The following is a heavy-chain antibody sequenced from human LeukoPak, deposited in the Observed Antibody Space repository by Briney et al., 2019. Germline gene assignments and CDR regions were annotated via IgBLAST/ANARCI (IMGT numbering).Heavy chain of an antibody. D-gene: IGHD1-26*01. J-gene: IGHJ3*02. CDR2: ISNDGTNK. Sequence: GGSLRLSCAASGFTFSNYGMHWVRQAPGKGLEWVAVISNDGTNKYYVDSLKGRFTISRDNSKNTLYVQMNSLRAEDTAVYYCAREEDVGASDAFDIWGQGTMVTVSS. V-gene: IGHV3-30*03. CDR1: GFTFSNYG. CDR3: AREEDVGASDAFDI.